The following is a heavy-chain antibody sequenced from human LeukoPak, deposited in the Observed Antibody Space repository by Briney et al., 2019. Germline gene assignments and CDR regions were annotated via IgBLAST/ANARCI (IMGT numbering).Heavy chain of an antibody. Sequence: PSETLSLTCTVSGGSISSSTYYWGWIRQPPGKGLEWIGSIYYSGSTHYNPSLKSRVTISVDTSKNQFSLKLSSVTAADTAVYYCARDYSGSYSRNNDAFDIWGQGTMVTVSS. J-gene: IGHJ3*02. CDR3: ARDYSGSYSRNNDAFDI. CDR1: GGSISSSTYY. D-gene: IGHD1-26*01. CDR2: IYYSGST. V-gene: IGHV4-39*07.